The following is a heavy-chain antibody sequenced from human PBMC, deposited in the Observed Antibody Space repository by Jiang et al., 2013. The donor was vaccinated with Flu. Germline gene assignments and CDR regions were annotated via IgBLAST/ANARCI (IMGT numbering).Heavy chain of an antibody. V-gene: IGHV4-34*01. CDR3: ARGLACDY. CDR1: GGSFSGYY. D-gene: IGHD3-3*02. Sequence: SLTCAVYGGSFSGYYWSWIRQPPGKGLEWIGEINHSGSTNYNPSLKSRVTISVDTSKNQFSLKLSSVTAADTAVYYCARGLACDYWGQGTLVTVSS. CDR2: INHSGST. J-gene: IGHJ4*02.